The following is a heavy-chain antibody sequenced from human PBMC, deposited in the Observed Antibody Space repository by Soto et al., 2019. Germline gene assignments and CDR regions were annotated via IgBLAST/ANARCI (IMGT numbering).Heavy chain of an antibody. Sequence: SETLSLTCAVSGYSISSSNWWGWIRQPPGKGLEWIGYIYHSGSTYYNPSLKSRVTMSVDTSKNQFSLKLSSVTAVDTAVYYCARKVVVGATHWFDPWGQGTLVTVSS. D-gene: IGHD1-26*01. V-gene: IGHV4-28*01. CDR1: GYSISSSNW. CDR3: ARKVVVGATHWFDP. J-gene: IGHJ5*02. CDR2: IYHSGST.